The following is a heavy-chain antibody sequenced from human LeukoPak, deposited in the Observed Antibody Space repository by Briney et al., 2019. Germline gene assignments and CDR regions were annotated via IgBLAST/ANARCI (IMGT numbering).Heavy chain of an antibody. J-gene: IGHJ2*01. Sequence: SETLSLTCSVSGASISDSYWTWIRQPPGKTLEWIGYIYYTGDNDYNPSLKSRVTMSVDTSKSHLSLKLTSVTAADTAVYYCARETELRFLEWSSWYFDLWGRGTLVTVSS. D-gene: IGHD3-3*01. V-gene: IGHV4-59*12. CDR3: ARETELRFLEWSSWYFDL. CDR2: IYYTGDN. CDR1: GASISDSY.